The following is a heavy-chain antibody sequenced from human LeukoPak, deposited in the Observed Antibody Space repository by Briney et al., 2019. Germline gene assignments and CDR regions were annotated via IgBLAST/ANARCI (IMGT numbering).Heavy chain of an antibody. V-gene: IGHV4-34*01. CDR3: ATVSVLRYFDWLGYAFDI. Sequence: SETLSLTCAVYGGSFSGYYWSWIRQPPGKGLEWIGEINHSGSTNYNPSLKNRVTISVDTSKKQFSLKLISVTAAETGVYYCATVSVLRYFDWLGYAFDIWGEGTMVTVSS. J-gene: IGHJ3*02. CDR2: INHSGST. CDR1: GGSFSGYY. D-gene: IGHD3-9*01.